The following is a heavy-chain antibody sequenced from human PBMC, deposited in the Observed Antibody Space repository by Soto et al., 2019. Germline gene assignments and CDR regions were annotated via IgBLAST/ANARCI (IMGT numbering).Heavy chain of an antibody. J-gene: IGHJ4*02. V-gene: IGHV4-39*01. Sequence: SSETLSLTCTVSGGSISGSNYYWGWIRQPPGKGLEWIGSIYYGGSTYYNPSLKSRVTISVDTSMNQFSLKLSSVTAADTAVYYCAPWDSYGDYFDYWGQGTLVTVSS. D-gene: IGHD5-18*01. CDR1: GGSISGSNYY. CDR3: APWDSYGDYFDY. CDR2: IYYGGST.